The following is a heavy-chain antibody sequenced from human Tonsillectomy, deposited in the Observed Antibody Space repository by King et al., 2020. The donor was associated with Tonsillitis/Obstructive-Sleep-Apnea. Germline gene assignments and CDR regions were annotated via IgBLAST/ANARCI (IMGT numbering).Heavy chain of an antibody. CDR3: AREGCSSTSCYDY. V-gene: IGHV3-48*03. Sequence: EVQLVESGGGLVQPGGSLRLSCAASGFTFSSYEMNWVRQAPGKGLEWVSYISSSGSTIYYADSVKGRFTISRDKAKNSLYLQMNSLRAEDTAVYYCAREGCSSTSCYDYWGQGTLVTVSS. D-gene: IGHD2-2*01. J-gene: IGHJ4*02. CDR1: GFTFSSYE. CDR2: ISSSGSTI.